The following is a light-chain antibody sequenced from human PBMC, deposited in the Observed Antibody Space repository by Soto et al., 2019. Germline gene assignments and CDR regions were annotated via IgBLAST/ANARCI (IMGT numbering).Light chain of an antibody. CDR3: QQYNSYPWT. CDR2: MAS. V-gene: IGKV1-5*03. J-gene: IGKJ1*01. Sequence: DIPMTQSPSTLSASVGDRVTITCRASQSISSWLAWYQQKPGKAPKLLIYMASSLESGVPSRFSGSGSGTEFTLTISRLQPDDFASYCCQQYNSYPWTFGQGTKVEIK. CDR1: QSISSW.